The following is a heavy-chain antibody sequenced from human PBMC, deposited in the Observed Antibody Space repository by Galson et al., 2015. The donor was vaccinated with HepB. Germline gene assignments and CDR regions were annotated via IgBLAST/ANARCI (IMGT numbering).Heavy chain of an antibody. Sequence: SVKVSCKASGYTFRSYYMQWVRQAPGQGLEWMGIINPSDGTTSYAQKLKGRVTMTRDTSTSTVYMDLSSLRSEDTAVYYCARVLCSGGSCYSDWIDPWGQGTLVTVPS. CDR3: ARVLCSGGSCYSDWIDP. V-gene: IGHV1-46*04. D-gene: IGHD2-15*01. J-gene: IGHJ5*02. CDR2: INPSDGTT. CDR1: GYTFRSYY.